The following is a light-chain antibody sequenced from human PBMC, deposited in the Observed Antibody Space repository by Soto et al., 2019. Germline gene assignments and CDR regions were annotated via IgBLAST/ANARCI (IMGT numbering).Light chain of an antibody. CDR3: CSYAGLGAV. CDR1: SSDVGSYNL. Sequence: QSALTQPASVSGSPGQSITISCTGTSSDVGSYNLVSWYQQHPGKAPKLMIYEGSKRPSGVSNRFSGSKSGNTACLTISGLQAEDEADYYCCSYAGLGAVFGGGTQLTVL. CDR2: EGS. V-gene: IGLV2-23*01. J-gene: IGLJ7*01.